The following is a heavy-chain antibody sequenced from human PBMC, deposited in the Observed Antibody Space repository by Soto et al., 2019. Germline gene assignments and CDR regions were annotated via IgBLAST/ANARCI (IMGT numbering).Heavy chain of an antibody. V-gene: IGHV2-5*01. CDR2: IYWNDDK. J-gene: IGHJ5*02. CDR3: AHSPTIFGVVITQGWFDP. Sequence: SGPTLVNPPQTLTLTCTFSGFSLSTSGVGVGWIHQPPGKALEWLALIYWNDDKRYSPSLKSRLTITKDTSKNQVVLTMTNMDPVDTATYYCAHSPTIFGVVITQGWFDPWGQGTLVTVSS. CDR1: GFSLSTSGVG. D-gene: IGHD3-3*01.